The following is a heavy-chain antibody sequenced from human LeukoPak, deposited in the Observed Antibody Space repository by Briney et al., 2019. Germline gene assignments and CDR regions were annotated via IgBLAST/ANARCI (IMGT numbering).Heavy chain of an antibody. V-gene: IGHV1-2*02. CDR2: SNPNSGGT. D-gene: IGHD3-10*01. Sequence: GASVRVSCTASGYTFTRYYMHWGRQAPGHGLEWMGWSNPNSGGTNYAQKFQGRVTMTRDTSISTAYMELSRLRSDDTAVYYCATFITMVRGVIPPNWFDPWGQGTLVTVSS. CDR3: ATFITMVRGVIPPNWFDP. J-gene: IGHJ5*02. CDR1: GYTFTRYY.